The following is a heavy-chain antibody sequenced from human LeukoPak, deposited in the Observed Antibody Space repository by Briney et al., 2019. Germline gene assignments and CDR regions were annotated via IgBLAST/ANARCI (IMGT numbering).Heavy chain of an antibody. CDR1: GFTFSSSG. Sequence: PGGSLRLSCAASGFTFSSSGMHWVRQAPGRGLEWVAFIQHDGTKTYYADSVKGRFTISRDSSENTLYLQMNILRTDDTAGYYFAKGAFVRLGELSPHWGQGTLVTVSS. D-gene: IGHD3-16*02. CDR3: AKGAFVRLGELSPH. V-gene: IGHV3-30*02. J-gene: IGHJ4*02. CDR2: IQHDGTKT.